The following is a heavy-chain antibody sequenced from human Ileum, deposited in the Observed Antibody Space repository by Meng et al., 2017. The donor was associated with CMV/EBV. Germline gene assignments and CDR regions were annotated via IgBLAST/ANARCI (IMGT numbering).Heavy chain of an antibody. D-gene: IGHD3-10*01. CDR3: VKGAGGGH. CDR2: ISADGGSK. Sequence: LRLPCATSGFTFSSYAMGWVRQAPGKGLEWVSAISADGGSKYYANSVMGRFTISRDNSNNTLYLQMNSLRVEDTAVYYCVKGAGGGHLGQGTLVTVSS. V-gene: IGHV3-23*01. J-gene: IGHJ4*02. CDR1: GFTFSSYA.